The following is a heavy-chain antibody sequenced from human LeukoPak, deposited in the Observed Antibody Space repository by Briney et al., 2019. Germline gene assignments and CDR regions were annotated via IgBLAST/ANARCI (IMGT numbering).Heavy chain of an antibody. V-gene: IGHV3-23*01. CDR1: GFTFSSYA. CDR2: ISNNGGYT. D-gene: IGHD2-15*01. Sequence: GGSLRLSCAASGFTFSSYAMHCVRQAPGKGLEWVSAISNNGGYTYYADSVQGRFTISRDNSKSTLCLQMNSLRAEDAAVYYCAKQLGYCSDGSCYFPYWGQGTLVTVSS. CDR3: AKQLGYCSDGSCYFPY. J-gene: IGHJ4*02.